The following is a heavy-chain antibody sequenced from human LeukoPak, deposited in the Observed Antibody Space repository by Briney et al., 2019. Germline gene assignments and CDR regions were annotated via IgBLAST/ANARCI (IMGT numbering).Heavy chain of an antibody. Sequence: SETLSLTCSVSGGSISSGDYCWSWIRQPPGKGLEWIGYIYYSGSTYYTPSLQSRVTISLDTSKNQFSLNLSSVTAADTAVYYCARGDWSRSGYYHPSFDIWGQGTMVTVSS. J-gene: IGHJ3*02. V-gene: IGHV4-30-4*01. D-gene: IGHD3-22*01. CDR3: ARGDWSRSGYYHPSFDI. CDR2: IYYSGST. CDR1: GGSISSGDYC.